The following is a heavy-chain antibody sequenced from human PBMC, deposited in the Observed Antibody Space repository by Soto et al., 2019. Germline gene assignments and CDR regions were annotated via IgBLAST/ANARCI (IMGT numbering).Heavy chain of an antibody. CDR1: GGSFSGYY. CDR3: ARGLSSGWFAGATTEYYFAY. CDR2: INHSGST. V-gene: IGHV4-34*01. D-gene: IGHD6-19*01. J-gene: IGHJ4*02. Sequence: PSETLSLTCAVYGGSFSGYYWSGIRQPPGKGLEWIGEINHSGSTNYNPSLKSRVTISVDTSKNQFSLKLSSVTAADTAVYYCARGLSSGWFAGATTEYYFAYWGQGTLVTVSS.